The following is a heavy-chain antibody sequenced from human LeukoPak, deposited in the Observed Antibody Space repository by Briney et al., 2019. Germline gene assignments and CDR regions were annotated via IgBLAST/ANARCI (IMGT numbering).Heavy chain of an antibody. CDR1: GFTFNNSA. CDR2: IVVGSGNT. J-gene: IGHJ4*02. CDR3: AAGCGYSYGF. V-gene: IGHV1-58*02. D-gene: IGHD5-18*01. Sequence: ASVKVSCKASGFTFNNSAMQWVRQARGQRLEWIGWIVVGSGNTNYAQKFQERVTLTRDMSTSTAYMELSSLRSEDTAVYYCAAGCGYSYGFWGQGTLVTVSS.